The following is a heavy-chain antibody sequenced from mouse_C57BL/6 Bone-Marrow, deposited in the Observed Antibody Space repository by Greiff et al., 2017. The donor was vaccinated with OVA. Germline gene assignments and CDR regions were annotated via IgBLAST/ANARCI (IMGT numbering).Heavy chain of an antibody. CDR2: IHPNSGST. J-gene: IGHJ3*01. D-gene: IGHD3-2*02. CDR3: AETAQATAWVAY. Sequence: QVHVKQPGAELVKPGASVKLSCKASGYTFTSYWMHWVKQRPGQGLEWIGMIHPNSGSTNYNEKFKSKATLTVDKSSSTAYMQLSSLTSEDSAVYYGAETAQATAWVAYWGQGTLVTVSA. V-gene: IGHV1-64*01. CDR1: GYTFTSYW.